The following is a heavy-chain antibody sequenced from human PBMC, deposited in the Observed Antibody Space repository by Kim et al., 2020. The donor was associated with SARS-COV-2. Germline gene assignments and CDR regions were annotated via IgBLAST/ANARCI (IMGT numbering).Heavy chain of an antibody. D-gene: IGHD2-15*01. V-gene: IGHV3-23*01. CDR3: AIYAGYCSGGSCYSGT. Sequence: YVKGRFTSSRDNAKNTLYLQMNSLRAGDTAVYYCAIYAGYCSGGSCYSGTWGQGTLVTVSS. J-gene: IGHJ5*02.